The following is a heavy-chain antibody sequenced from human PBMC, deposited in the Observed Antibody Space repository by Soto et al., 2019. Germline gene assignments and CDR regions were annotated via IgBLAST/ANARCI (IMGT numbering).Heavy chain of an antibody. J-gene: IGHJ4*01. CDR1: GGSVTNSSYY. D-gene: IGHD4-17*01. CDR3: VSQRTTVPTQAYFDY. V-gene: IGHV4-39*01. CDR2: VYYRGRS. Sequence: SETLSLTCTVSGGSVTNSSYYWGWIRQSPGKGLEWIGSVYYRGRSYSKSPVKSRVTISVDTSKNRFSLSLNSVTASDTAVYFCVSQRTTVPTQAYFDYWGPGDLVT.